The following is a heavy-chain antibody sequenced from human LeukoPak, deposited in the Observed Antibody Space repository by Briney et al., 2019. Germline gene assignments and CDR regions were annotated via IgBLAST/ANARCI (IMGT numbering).Heavy chain of an antibody. V-gene: IGHV1-2*06. CDR3: ARLDDYYDSSGYPNVVDY. Sequence: GASVKVSCKASGYTFTGYYMHWVRQAPGQGLEWMGRINPNRGGTNYAQKFQGRVTMTRDTSISTAYMELSRLRSDDTAVYYCARLDDYYDSSGYPNVVDYWGQGTLVTVSS. CDR1: GYTFTGYY. J-gene: IGHJ4*02. CDR2: INPNRGGT. D-gene: IGHD3-22*01.